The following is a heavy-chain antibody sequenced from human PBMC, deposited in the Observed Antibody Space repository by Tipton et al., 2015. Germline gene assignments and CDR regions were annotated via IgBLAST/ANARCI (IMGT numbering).Heavy chain of an antibody. CDR1: GDSISRYY. J-gene: IGHJ6*02. CDR3: ARDLEHGMDV. D-gene: IGHD5-24*01. CDR2: MFYTGIT. Sequence: TLSLTCTVSGDSISRYYWNWIRQPPGKGLEWIGYMFYTGITNYNPSLKSRVTMSVATSKNQFSLRLSSMTAADTAVYYCARDLEHGMDVWGHGTTVTVSS. V-gene: IGHV4-59*01.